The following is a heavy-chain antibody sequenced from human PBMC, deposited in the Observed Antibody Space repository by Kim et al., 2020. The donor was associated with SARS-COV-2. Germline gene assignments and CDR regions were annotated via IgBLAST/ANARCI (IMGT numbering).Heavy chain of an antibody. V-gene: IGHV3-48*02. CDR1: GFTFSSYS. D-gene: IGHD2-2*02. CDR2: ISSSSTI. J-gene: IGHJ6*02. Sequence: GGSLRLSCAASGFTFSSYSMNWVRQAPGKGLEWVSYISSSSTIYYADSVKGRLTISRDNAKNSRYLQMNSLRDEDTAVYYCARAMIGYCSSTSCYTLPYYYYYYGIDVWGQETTVTVSS. CDR3: ARAMIGYCSSTSCYTLPYYYYYYGIDV.